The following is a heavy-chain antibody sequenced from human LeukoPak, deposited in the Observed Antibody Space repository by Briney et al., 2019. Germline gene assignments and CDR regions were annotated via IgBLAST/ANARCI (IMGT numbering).Heavy chain of an antibody. CDR3: AREDKAFDC. CDR2: ISYDGRNK. V-gene: IGHV3-30*03. CDR1: GFTFSNAW. Sequence: GGSLRLSCAASGFTFSNAWMSWVRQAPGKGLEWVAVISYDGRNKYYADSVRGRFTISRDNSKNTVYLQMNSLRAEDTAVYSCAREDKAFDCWGQGTLVTVSS. J-gene: IGHJ4*02.